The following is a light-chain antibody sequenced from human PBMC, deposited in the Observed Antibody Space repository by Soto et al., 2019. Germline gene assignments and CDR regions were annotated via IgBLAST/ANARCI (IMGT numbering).Light chain of an antibody. J-gene: IGKJ4*01. Sequence: EIVLTQSPGTLSLSPGERATLSCRASQSVSSSYLAWYQQKPGQAPRLLIYGASSRATGIPDRFSGSGSGTDFTLTISRLEPEGFAVYYCQYYGSLVLTFGGGPKVEIK. CDR1: QSVSSSY. CDR2: GAS. CDR3: QYYGSLVLT. V-gene: IGKV3-20*01.